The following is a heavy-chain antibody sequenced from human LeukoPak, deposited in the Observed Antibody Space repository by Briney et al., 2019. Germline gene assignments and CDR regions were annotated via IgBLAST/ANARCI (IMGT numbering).Heavy chain of an antibody. V-gene: IGHV3-23*01. CDR3: ARGRPHGNDY. J-gene: IGHJ4*02. CDR2: ITGAGSTT. D-gene: IGHD4-23*01. CDR1: GFTFSTFA. Sequence: GGSLRLSCAASGFTFSTFAMSWVRQDPGRGLEWVSSITGAGSTTYYPESVKGRFTISRDNSKNTLYLQMNSLRVEDTAVYYCARGRPHGNDYWGQGTLVTVSS.